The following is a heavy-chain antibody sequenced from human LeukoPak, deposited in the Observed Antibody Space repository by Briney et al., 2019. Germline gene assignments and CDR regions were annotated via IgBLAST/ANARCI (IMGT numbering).Heavy chain of an antibody. CDR1: GYSISSGYY. J-gene: IGHJ6*03. V-gene: IGHV4-38-2*02. D-gene: IGHD5-18*01. Sequence: PSETLSLTCTVSGYSISSGYYWGWIRQPPGKGLEWIGSIYHSGSTYYNPSLKSRVTISVDTSKNQFSLKLSSVTAADTAVYYCARIQVRTYYYYMDVWGKGTTVTISS. CDR2: IYHSGST. CDR3: ARIQVRTYYYYMDV.